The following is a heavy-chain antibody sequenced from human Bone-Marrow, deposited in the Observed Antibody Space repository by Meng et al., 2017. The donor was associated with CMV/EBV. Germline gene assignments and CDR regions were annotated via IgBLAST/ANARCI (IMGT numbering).Heavy chain of an antibody. CDR2: IYYSGST. CDR3: AKSKSRLGYCSSTSCSNAFDI. J-gene: IGHJ3*02. CDR1: GGSISSYY. Sequence: SETLSLTCTVSGGSISSYYWSWIRQPPGKGLEWIGYIYYSGSTNYNPSLKSRVTISVDTSKNQFSLKLSSVTAADTAVYYCAKSKSRLGYCSSTSCSNAFDIWGQGTMVTVSS. D-gene: IGHD2-2*01. V-gene: IGHV4-59*01.